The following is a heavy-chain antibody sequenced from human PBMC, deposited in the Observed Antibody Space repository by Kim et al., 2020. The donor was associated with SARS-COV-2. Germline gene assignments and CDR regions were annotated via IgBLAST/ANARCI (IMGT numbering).Heavy chain of an antibody. D-gene: IGHD1-26*01. V-gene: IGHV5-51*01. J-gene: IGHJ3*02. Sequence: PSFQGQVTISADKSISTAYLQWSSLKASDTAMYYCARHMGAATGDAFDIWSQGTMVTVSS. CDR3: ARHMGAATGDAFDI.